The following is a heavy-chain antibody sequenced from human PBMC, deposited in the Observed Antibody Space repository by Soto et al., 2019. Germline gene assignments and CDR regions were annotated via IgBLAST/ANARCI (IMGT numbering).Heavy chain of an antibody. J-gene: IGHJ6*02. CDR1: GFTFSSYS. CDR3: ARVARAAGYGMDV. Sequence: GGSLRLSCAASGFTFSSYSMNWVRQAPGKGLEWVSSISSSSSYIYYADSVKGRFTISRDNAKNSLYLQMNSLRAEDTAVYCCARVARAAGYGMDVWGQGTMVTVSS. V-gene: IGHV3-21*01. D-gene: IGHD6-13*01. CDR2: ISSSSSYI.